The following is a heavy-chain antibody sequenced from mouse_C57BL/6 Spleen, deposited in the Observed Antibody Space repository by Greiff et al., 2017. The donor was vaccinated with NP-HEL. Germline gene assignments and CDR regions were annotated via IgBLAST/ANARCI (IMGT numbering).Heavy chain of an antibody. CDR3: ARHYYGSSFFDY. V-gene: IGHV5-9*01. D-gene: IGHD1-1*01. CDR2: ISGGGGNT. J-gene: IGHJ2*01. Sequence: EVQVVESGGGLVKPGGSLKLSCAASGFTFSSYTMSWVRQTPEKRLGWVATISGGGGNTYYPDSVKGRFTISRDNAKNTLYLQMSSLRSEDTALYYCARHYYGSSFFDYWGQGTTLTVSS. CDR1: GFTFSSYT.